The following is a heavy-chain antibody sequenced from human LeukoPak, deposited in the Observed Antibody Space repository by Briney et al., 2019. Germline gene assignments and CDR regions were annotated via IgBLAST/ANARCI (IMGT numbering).Heavy chain of an antibody. CDR2: VSRDGSGT. CDR1: GFTFIGYN. D-gene: IGHD1-1*01. J-gene: IGHJ4*02. Sequence: GASLRLSCITSGFTFIGYNMGWVRQAPGQGLEWLGSVSRDGSGTEYADKVRGRFTISRDNAKNSVYLQMNSLRAEDTAVYFCVTEYWYHLYYWGQGLLLTVSS. CDR3: VTEYWYHLYY. V-gene: IGHV3-21*06.